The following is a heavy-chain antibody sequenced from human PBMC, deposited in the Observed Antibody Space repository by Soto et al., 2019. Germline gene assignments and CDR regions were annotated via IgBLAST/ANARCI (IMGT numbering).Heavy chain of an antibody. CDR1: GASVSSGGYS. CDR2: IIHSGST. CDR3: ARVYSTDWLDY. Sequence: SETLSLTCAVSGASVSSGGYSWSWIRQPPGKGLEWIGYIIHSGSTYYNPSLESRVTISVDKSENQFSLKLTSVTAADTAIYYCARVYSTDWLDYWGQGTLVTVSS. V-gene: IGHV4-30-2*01. D-gene: IGHD6-13*01. J-gene: IGHJ4*02.